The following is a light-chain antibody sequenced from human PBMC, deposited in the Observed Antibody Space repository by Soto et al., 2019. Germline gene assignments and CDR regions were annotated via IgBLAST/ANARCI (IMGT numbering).Light chain of an antibody. CDR1: QTVNNNY. V-gene: IGKV3-20*01. Sequence: ELVLTQSPGTLSLSPGERATLSCRASQTVNNNYLAWYQQIPGQAPRLLISGASGRATGTPDRFSGSASGTDFTLTISSLEPEDFAVYYCQQYIRWPLTFGGGTKVDIK. CDR2: GAS. CDR3: QQYIRWPLT. J-gene: IGKJ4*01.